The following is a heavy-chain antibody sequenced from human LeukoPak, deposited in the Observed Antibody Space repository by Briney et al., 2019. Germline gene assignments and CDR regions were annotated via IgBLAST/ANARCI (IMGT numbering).Heavy chain of an antibody. CDR2: ISSSGNTI. J-gene: IGHJ4*02. D-gene: IGHD3-10*01. CDR3: ARWGKVRGVNY. V-gene: IGHV3-11*04. CDR1: GFTFSDYY. Sequence: GGSLRLSCAASGFTFSDYYMNWVRQAPGKGLEWVSYISSSGNTIYYADSVKGRFTISRDNAKNSLYLQMNSLRAEDTAVYYCARWGKVRGVNYWGQGTLVTVSS.